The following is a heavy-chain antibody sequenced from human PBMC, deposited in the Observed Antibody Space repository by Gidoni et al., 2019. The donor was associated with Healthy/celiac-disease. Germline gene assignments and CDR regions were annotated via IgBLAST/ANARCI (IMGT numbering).Heavy chain of an antibody. CDR3: ASVIAAAGPYYFDY. D-gene: IGHD6-13*01. CDR1: GFTFSSYA. CDR2: ISYDGSNK. J-gene: IGHJ4*02. V-gene: IGHV3-30-3*01. Sequence: QVQLVESGGGVVQPGRSLSLSCAASGFTFSSYAMHWVRQAPGKGLEWVAVISYDGSNKYYADSVKGRFTISRDNSKNTLYLQMNSLRAEDTAVYYCASVIAAAGPYYFDYWGQGTLVTVSS.